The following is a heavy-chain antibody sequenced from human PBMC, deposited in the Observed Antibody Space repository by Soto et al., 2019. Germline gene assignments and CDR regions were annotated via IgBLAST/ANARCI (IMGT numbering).Heavy chain of an antibody. CDR2: ISYDGSNK. D-gene: IGHD3-22*01. Sequence: QVQLVESGGGVVQPGRSLRLSCAASGFTFSSYAMHWVRQAPGKGLGWGAVISYDGSNKYYADSVKGRFTISRDNSKNTLYLQMNSLRAEDTAVYYCARDEGSYHYDSSGYYAIDYWGQGTLVTVSS. CDR1: GFTFSSYA. J-gene: IGHJ4*02. V-gene: IGHV3-30-3*01. CDR3: ARDEGSYHYDSSGYYAIDY.